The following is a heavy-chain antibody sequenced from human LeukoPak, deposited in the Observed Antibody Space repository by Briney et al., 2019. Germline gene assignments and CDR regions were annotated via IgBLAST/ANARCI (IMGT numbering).Heavy chain of an antibody. Sequence: GGSLRLSCAASGFNFNTYTMNWVRQAPGKGLEWVSSISSDSSYVYYADAVHGRFTVSRDNAKYSLYLQMNSLRAEDTAVYYCVRGSYGAYDYWGQGSLVTVSS. J-gene: IGHJ4*02. CDR3: VRGSYGAYDY. V-gene: IGHV3-21*01. CDR2: ISSDSSYV. D-gene: IGHD4-17*01. CDR1: GFNFNTYT.